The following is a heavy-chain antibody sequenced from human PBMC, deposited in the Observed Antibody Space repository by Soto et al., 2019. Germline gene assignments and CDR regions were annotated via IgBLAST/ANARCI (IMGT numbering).Heavy chain of an antibody. Sequence: PGGSLRLSCAASGCTFSSYAMHWVRQAPGKGLEWVAVISYDGSNKYYADSVKGRFTISRDNSKNMLYLQMNSLRAEDTAVYYCARDGSLAMDPEYYFDYWGQGTLVTVSS. V-gene: IGHV3-30-3*01. J-gene: IGHJ4*02. CDR2: ISYDGSNK. CDR3: ARDGSLAMDPEYYFDY. CDR1: GCTFSSYA. D-gene: IGHD2-2*01.